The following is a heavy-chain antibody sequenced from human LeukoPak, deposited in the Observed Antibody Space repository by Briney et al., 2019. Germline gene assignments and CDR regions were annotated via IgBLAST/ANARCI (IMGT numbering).Heavy chain of an antibody. V-gene: IGHV4-39*01. D-gene: IGHD3-10*01. J-gene: IGHJ5*02. CDR2: IYYSGST. Sequence: PSETLSLTCTVAGGSMSSGRYYWAWIRQPPGKRLEWIGSIYYSGSTRYKRSFNSRVTIYVDTSKNEFSLKLSSVTAADTAVYYCARVWKTYYYGSGSYRSWFDPWGQGTLVTVSS. CDR1: GGSMSSGRYY. CDR3: ARVWKTYYYGSGSYRSWFDP.